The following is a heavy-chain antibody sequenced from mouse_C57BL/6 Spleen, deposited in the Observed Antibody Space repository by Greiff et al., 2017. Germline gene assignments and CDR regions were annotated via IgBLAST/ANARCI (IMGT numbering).Heavy chain of an antibody. V-gene: IGHV3-6*01. J-gene: IGHJ1*03. D-gene: IGHD1-2*01. CDR2: ISYDGSN. CDR3: AREGSLGYFDV. CDR1: GYSITSGYY. Sequence: EVQVVESGPGLVKPSQSLSLTCSVTGYSITSGYYWNWIRQFPGNKLEWMGYISYDGSNNYNPSLKNRISITRDTSKNQFFLKLNSVTTEDTATYYCAREGSLGYFDVWGTGTTVTVSS.